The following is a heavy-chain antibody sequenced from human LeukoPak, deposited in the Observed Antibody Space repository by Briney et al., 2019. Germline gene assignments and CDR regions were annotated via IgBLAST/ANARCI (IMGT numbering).Heavy chain of an antibody. J-gene: IGHJ4*02. D-gene: IGHD3-10*02. CDR1: GGTFSSYA. CDR2: MNPNSGNT. V-gene: IGHV1-8*02. CDR3: ARAVRGVTPDY. Sequence: WASVKVSCKASGGTFSSYAISWVRQAPGQGLEWMGWMNPNSGNTGYAQKFQGRVTMTRNTSISTAYMELSSLRSEDTAVYYCARAVRGVTPDYWGQGTLVTVSS.